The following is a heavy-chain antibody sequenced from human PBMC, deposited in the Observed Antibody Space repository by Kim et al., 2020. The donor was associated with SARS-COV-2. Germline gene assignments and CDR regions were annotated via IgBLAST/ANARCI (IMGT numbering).Heavy chain of an antibody. CDR3: ARGWGIAVAGTYRYFLDY. CDR2: IYHSGST. J-gene: IGHJ4*01. Sequence: SETLSLTCAVSGGSISSSNWWSWVRQPPGKGLEWIGEIYHSGSTNYNPSLKSRVTISVDKSKNQFSLKLSSVTAADTAVYHCARGWGIAVAGTYRYFLDYWGQEPWSPSPQ. V-gene: IGHV4-4*02. CDR1: GGSISSSNW. D-gene: IGHD6-19*01.